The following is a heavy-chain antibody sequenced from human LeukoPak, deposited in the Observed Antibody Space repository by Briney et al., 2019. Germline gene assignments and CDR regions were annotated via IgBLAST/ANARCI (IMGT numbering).Heavy chain of an antibody. CDR2: IRYDGSNK. Sequence: PGGSLRLSCAASGFTFSSYGMHWVRQAPGKGLEWVAFIRYDGSNKYYADSVKGRFTISRDNSKNTLYLQMNSLRAEDTAVYYCAKDYYGSGSYHDAFDIWAKGQWSPSLQ. J-gene: IGHJ3*02. D-gene: IGHD3-10*01. CDR3: AKDYYGSGSYHDAFDI. V-gene: IGHV3-30*02. CDR1: GFTFSSYG.